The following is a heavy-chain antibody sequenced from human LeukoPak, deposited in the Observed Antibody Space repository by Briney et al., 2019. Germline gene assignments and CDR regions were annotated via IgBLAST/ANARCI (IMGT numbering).Heavy chain of an antibody. CDR3: ARDRGDYYGSGSYYYPYYMDV. V-gene: IGHV4-59*01. Sequence: PSETLSLTCTVYGGSISSYYWSWIRQPPGKGLEWIGYIYYSGSTNYNPSLKSRVTISVDTSKSQFSLKLSSVTAADTAVYYCARDRGDYYGSGSYYYPYYMDVWGKGTTVTVSS. D-gene: IGHD3-10*01. CDR1: GGSISSYY. J-gene: IGHJ6*03. CDR2: IYYSGST.